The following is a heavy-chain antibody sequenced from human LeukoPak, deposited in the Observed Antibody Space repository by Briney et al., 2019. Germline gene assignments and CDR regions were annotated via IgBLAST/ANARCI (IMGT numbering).Heavy chain of an antibody. Sequence: GGSLRLSCAASGFTFNNYWMTWVRQAPGMGLEWVANIKQDGSEKYYVDSVKGRFTISRDIAKNSLYLQMNSLRAEDTAVYYCARGGYSGKDYNNWGQGTLVTVSS. D-gene: IGHD5-12*01. CDR3: ARGGYSGKDYNN. CDR2: IKQDGSEK. CDR1: GFTFNNYW. J-gene: IGHJ4*02. V-gene: IGHV3-7*01.